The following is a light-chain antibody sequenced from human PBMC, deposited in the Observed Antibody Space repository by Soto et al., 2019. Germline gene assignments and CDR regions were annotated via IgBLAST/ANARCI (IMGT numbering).Light chain of an antibody. CDR1: QSVSSN. Sequence: EIVVTQSPATLSVSPGERATLSCRASQSVSSNLAWYQQKPGQAPRLLIYGASTRATGIPARFSGSGSGTDSTLTISSLQSEDLAVYYCQQYNNWPPITFGGGTKVDIK. CDR3: QQYNNWPPIT. J-gene: IGKJ4*01. V-gene: IGKV3-15*01. CDR2: GAS.